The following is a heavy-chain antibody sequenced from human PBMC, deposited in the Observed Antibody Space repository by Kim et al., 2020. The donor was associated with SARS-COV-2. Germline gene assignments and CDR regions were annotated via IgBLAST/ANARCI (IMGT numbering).Heavy chain of an antibody. V-gene: IGHV3-21*01. J-gene: IGHJ4*02. CDR3: ARRGPAASGHIDY. D-gene: IGHD2-2*01. Sequence: YADSVKGRFTISRDNAKNSLYLQMNSLRAEDTAVYYCARRGPAASGHIDYWGQGTLVTVSS.